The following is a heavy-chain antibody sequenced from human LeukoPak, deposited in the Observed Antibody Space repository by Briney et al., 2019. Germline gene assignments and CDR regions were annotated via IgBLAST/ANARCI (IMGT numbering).Heavy chain of an antibody. CDR2: IYYDGST. V-gene: IGHV4-31*03. CDR1: GDSIRRGGFY. J-gene: IGHJ6*02. CDR3: AKENYPSSSWYGYGMDV. Sequence: SETLSLTCTVSGDSIRRGGFYWSWIRQHPEKGLEWIGYIYYDGSTDYNPSLKSRITISVDTSKNQFSLRLSSVTAADTAVYYCAKENYPSSSWYGYGMDVWGQGTPVTVSS. D-gene: IGHD6-13*01.